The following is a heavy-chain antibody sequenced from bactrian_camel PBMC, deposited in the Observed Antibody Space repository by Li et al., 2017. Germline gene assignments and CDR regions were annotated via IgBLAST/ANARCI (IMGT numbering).Heavy chain of an antibody. V-gene: IGHV3S53*01. J-gene: IGHJ4*01. CDR2: IDSDGST. Sequence: VQLVESGGGSVQAGGSLRLSCAASGFRYSGYCMAYFRQAPGKECEVVAAIDSDGSTTYTDSVKGRFTISKDNARNTLYLEMNSLKPEDTAIYYCAADKYGDTYCSDGSWPRDNYWGQGTQVTVS. D-gene: IGHD2*01. CDR3: AADKYGDTYCSDGSWPRDNY. CDR1: GFRYSGYC.